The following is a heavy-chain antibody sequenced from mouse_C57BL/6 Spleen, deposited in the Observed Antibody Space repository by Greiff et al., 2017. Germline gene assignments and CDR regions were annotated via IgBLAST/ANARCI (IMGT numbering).Heavy chain of an antibody. V-gene: IGHV1-19*01. J-gene: IGHJ2*01. D-gene: IGHD1-1*01. CDR2: INPYNGGT. CDR3: ARGLLRDPYYFDY. CDR1: GYTFTDYY. Sequence: VQLQQSGPVLVKPGASVKMSCKASGYTFTDYYMNWVKQSHGKSLEWIGVINPYNGGTSYNQKFKGKATLTVDKSSSTAYMELNSLTSEDSAVYYCARGLLRDPYYFDYWGQGTTLTVSS.